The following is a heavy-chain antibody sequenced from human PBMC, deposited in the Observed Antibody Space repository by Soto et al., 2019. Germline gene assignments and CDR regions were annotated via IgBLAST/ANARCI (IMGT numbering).Heavy chain of an antibody. D-gene: IGHD3-3*01. V-gene: IGHV1-18*01. J-gene: IGHJ5*02. CDR2: ISPYNGNT. CDR1: GYTFTSYG. CDR3: ARDDPVFWSGYRIFDP. Sequence: ASVKVSCKASGYTFTSYGISWVRQAPGQGLEWMKRISPYNGNTNEAQKLQGRVPMTTDKYTSTAYMELRSMRSGDTAVYYCARDDPVFWSGYRIFDPWGQGTLVTVSS.